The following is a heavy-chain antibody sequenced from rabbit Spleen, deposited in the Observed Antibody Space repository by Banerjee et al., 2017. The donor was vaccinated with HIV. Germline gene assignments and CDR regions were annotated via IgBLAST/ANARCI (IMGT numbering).Heavy chain of an antibody. V-gene: IGHV1S40*01. D-gene: IGHD2-1*01. J-gene: IGHJ4*01. CDR1: GFSFSASYY. CDR3: ARDGVVSIGDGYLKL. CDR2: VYAGSGGST. Sequence: LEESGGDLVKPGASLTLTCTASGFSFSASYYMCWVRQAPGKGLQWIACVYAGSGGSTYYASWAKGRFTVSRTSSTTVTLQLNSLTAADTATYFCARDGVVSIGDGYLKLWGPGTLVTVS.